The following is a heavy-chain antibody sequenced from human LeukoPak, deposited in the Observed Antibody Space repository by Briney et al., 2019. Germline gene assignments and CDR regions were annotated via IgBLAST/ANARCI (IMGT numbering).Heavy chain of an antibody. J-gene: IGHJ6*03. CDR2: IKQDGSER. Sequence: PGGSLRLSCVASGFTFKNYWMSWVRQAPGKGLEWVANIKQDGSERYYVGSVKGRFTISRDIAKNTVFLQMNSLRVEDTAVYYCARGGGHQPTYYQYLDVWGKGTTVTVSS. CDR1: GFTFKNYW. CDR3: ARGGGHQPTYYQYLDV. D-gene: IGHD1-14*01. V-gene: IGHV3-7*03.